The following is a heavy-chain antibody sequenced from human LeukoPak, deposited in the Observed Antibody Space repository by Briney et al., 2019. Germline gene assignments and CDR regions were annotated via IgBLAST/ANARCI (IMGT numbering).Heavy chain of an antibody. Sequence: GGSLRLSCAASGFTFSSYSMNWVRQAPGKGLEWVSSISSSSSYIYYADSVKGRFTISRDNAKNSLYLQMNSLRAEDTAVYYCAXXSGYLYYFDYWGQGTLVTVSS. CDR3: AXXSGYLYYFDY. J-gene: IGHJ4*02. CDR1: GFTFSSYS. V-gene: IGHV3-21*01. CDR2: ISSSSSYI. D-gene: IGHD5-12*01.